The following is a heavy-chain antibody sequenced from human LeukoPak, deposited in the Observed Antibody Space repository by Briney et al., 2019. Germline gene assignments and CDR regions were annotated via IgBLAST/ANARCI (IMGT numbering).Heavy chain of an antibody. D-gene: IGHD1-26*01. V-gene: IGHV1-2*02. CDR1: GYTFTGYY. Sequence: ASVKVSCKASGYTFTGYYMHWVRQAPGQGLEWMGWINPNSGGTNYAQKFQGRVTMTRDTSISTAYMELSSLRSEDTAVYYCARAKSGSLGAYFDYWGQGTLVTVSS. J-gene: IGHJ4*02. CDR3: ARAKSGSLGAYFDY. CDR2: INPNSGGT.